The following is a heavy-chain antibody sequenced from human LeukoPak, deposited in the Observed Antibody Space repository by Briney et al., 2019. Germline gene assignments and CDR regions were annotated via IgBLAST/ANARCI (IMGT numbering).Heavy chain of an antibody. Sequence: SETLSLTCAVSGGSISGDNWWSGVRQAPGKGLEWIGEVDHSGRTNYNPSLKSRVTISEEKSKNQFSLIMSSVTAADTAVYYCAKGDRGGWLDFDSWGQGTLATVSS. CDR1: GGSISGDNW. CDR3: AKGDRGGWLDFDS. CDR2: VDHSGRT. V-gene: IGHV4-4*02. D-gene: IGHD3-22*01. J-gene: IGHJ4*02.